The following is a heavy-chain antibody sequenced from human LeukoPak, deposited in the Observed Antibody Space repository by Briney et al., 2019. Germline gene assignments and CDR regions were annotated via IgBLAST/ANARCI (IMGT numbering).Heavy chain of an antibody. CDR3: AKGNDIGGYYYPHFDY. Sequence: GGSLRLSCAASGFTFSTYSMKWVRQAPGKGLEWVSYISDSGAMYYADSVKGRFTISRDNSKNTLYLQMNSLRAEDTAVYYCAKGNDIGGYYYPHFDYWGQGTLVTVSS. J-gene: IGHJ4*02. CDR2: ISDSGAM. D-gene: IGHD3-22*01. V-gene: IGHV3-48*01. CDR1: GFTFSTYS.